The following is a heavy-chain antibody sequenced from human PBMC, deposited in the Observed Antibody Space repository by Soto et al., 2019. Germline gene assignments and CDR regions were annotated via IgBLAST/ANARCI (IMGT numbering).Heavy chain of an antibody. J-gene: IGHJ4*02. D-gene: IGHD4-17*01. V-gene: IGHV3-30*18. CDR1: GFTFSSFG. Sequence: PGGSLRLSCAACGFTFSSFGMHWVRQAPGKGLEWVALLSYDGSKEYYADSVKGRFSVSRDNSKNTLYLQMNSLRVEDTAVYFCAKRLLRGTTLSVLDYWGRGTLVTVSS. CDR2: LSYDGSKE. CDR3: AKRLLRGTTLSVLDY.